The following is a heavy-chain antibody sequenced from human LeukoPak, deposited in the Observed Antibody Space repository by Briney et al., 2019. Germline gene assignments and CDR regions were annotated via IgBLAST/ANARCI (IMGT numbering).Heavy chain of an antibody. V-gene: IGHV4-59*12. D-gene: IGHD3-10*01. J-gene: IGHJ6*03. CDR3: ARVVFYGSGSYLGYYYYMDV. Sequence: PSETLSLTCTVSGGSISSYYWSWIRQPPGKGLEWIGYIYYSGSTNYNPSLESRVTISVDTSKNQFSLKLSSVTAADTAVYYCARVVFYGSGSYLGYYYYMDVWGKGTTVTVSS. CDR2: IYYSGST. CDR1: GGSISSYY.